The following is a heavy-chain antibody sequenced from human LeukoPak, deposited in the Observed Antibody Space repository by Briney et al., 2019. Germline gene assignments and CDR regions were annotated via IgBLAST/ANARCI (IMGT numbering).Heavy chain of an antibody. CDR2: IYYSGST. J-gene: IGHJ6*02. D-gene: IGHD5-18*01. V-gene: IGHV4-39*07. Sequence: SETLSLTCTVSGGSISSSSYYWGWIRQPPGKGLEWIGSIYYSGSTYYNPSLKSRVTISVDTSKNQFSLKLSSVTAADTAVYYCARLGMVKYYGMDVWGQGTTVTVSS. CDR1: GGSISSSSYY. CDR3: ARLGMVKYYGMDV.